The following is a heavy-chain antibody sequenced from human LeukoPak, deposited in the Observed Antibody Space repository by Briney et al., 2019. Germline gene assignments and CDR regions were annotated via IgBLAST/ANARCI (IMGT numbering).Heavy chain of an antibody. Sequence: SETLSLTCTVSGGSVSSGSYYWSWIRQPPGKELEWIGYIYYSGSTNYNPSLKSRVTISVDTSKNQFSLKLSSVTAADTAVHYCSRLQFDWLSPGAFDIWGQGTMVTVSS. CDR2: IYYSGST. CDR3: SRLQFDWLSPGAFDI. V-gene: IGHV4-61*01. J-gene: IGHJ3*02. D-gene: IGHD3-9*01. CDR1: GGSVSSGSYY.